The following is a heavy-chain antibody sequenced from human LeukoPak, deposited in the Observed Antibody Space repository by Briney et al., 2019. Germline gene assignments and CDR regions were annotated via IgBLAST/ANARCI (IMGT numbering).Heavy chain of an antibody. V-gene: IGHV3-21*01. CDR1: GFSFNSFG. Sequence: GGSLRLSCEASGFSFNSFGMSWVRQAPGKGLEWVSSISTSGTYISYADSVKGRFTISRDNAKNSLYLQMNSVRAEDTAVYYCVKDRYFGSQWGQGTLVTVSS. D-gene: IGHD2/OR15-2a*01. CDR3: VKDRYFGSQ. J-gene: IGHJ4*02. CDR2: ISTSGTYI.